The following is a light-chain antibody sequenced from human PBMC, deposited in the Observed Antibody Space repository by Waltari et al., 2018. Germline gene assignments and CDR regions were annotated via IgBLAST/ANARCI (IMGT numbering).Light chain of an antibody. CDR1: QGINNY. V-gene: IGKV1-16*02. CDR3: QQYNTYPPT. Sequence: DIQMTQSPSSLSPSVGDRVITTCRASQGINNYLAWFQQKPGKAPKSLIYAASTLQSGVSSNFSGSGSGTDFTLTISSLQPEDCATYYCQQYNTYPPTFGGGTRVEI. CDR2: AAS. J-gene: IGKJ4*01.